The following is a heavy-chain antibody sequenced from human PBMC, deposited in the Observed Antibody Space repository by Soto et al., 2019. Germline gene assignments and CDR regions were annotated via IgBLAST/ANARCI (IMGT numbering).Heavy chain of an antibody. J-gene: IGHJ6*03. Sequence: QVTLKESGPVLVKPTETLTLTCTVSGFSLINAKMGVSWIRQPPGKALEWLAHIFSNDEKSYSTSLKSRLTISKDTSKSQVVLTMTNIDPVDTAAYYCARISYDFWSGSPNYYYYYYMDVWGKGTTVTVSS. V-gene: IGHV2-26*01. CDR1: GFSLINAKMG. CDR3: ARISYDFWSGSPNYYYYYYMDV. D-gene: IGHD3-3*01. CDR2: IFSNDEK.